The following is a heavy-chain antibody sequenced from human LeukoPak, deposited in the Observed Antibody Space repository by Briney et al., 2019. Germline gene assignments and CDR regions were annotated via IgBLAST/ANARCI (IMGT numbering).Heavy chain of an antibody. D-gene: IGHD3-16*02. CDR3: ARKNRDYVWGSYRYGYWFDP. CDR1: GGSISNTSYY. CDR2: IYYSGST. J-gene: IGHJ5*02. Sequence: PSETLSLTCTVSGGSISNTSYYWGWIRQPPGKGLEWIGSIYYSGSTYYNPSLKSRVTISVDTSKNQFSLKLSSVTAADTAVYYCARKNRDYVWGSYRYGYWFDPWGQGTLVTVSS. V-gene: IGHV4-39*01.